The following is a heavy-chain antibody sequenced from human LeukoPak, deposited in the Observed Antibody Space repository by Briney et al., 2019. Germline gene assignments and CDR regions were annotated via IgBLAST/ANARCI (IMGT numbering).Heavy chain of an antibody. D-gene: IGHD4-17*01. CDR1: GFTFSSYA. CDR2: ISYDGSNK. J-gene: IGHJ4*02. V-gene: IGHV3-30*04. Sequence: GGSLRLSCAASGFTFSSYAMHWVRQAPGKGLEWVAVISYDGSNKYYAGSVKGRFTISRDNSKNTLYLQMNSLRAEDTAVYYCARDEVDYGDYPSYWGQGTLVTVS. CDR3: ARDEVDYGDYPSY.